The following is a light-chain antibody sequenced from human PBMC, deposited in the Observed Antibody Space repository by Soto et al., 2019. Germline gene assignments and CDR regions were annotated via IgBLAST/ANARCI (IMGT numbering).Light chain of an antibody. CDR3: CSYAGSKTL. J-gene: IGLJ2*01. V-gene: IGLV2-8*01. CDR1: SSDVGGYNY. Sequence: QSVLTQPPSASGSPGQSVTISCTGTSSDVGGYNYVSWYQQHPGKAPKLMIYEVSKRPSGVPDRFSGSKSGNTASLTGSGLQAEDEAEYYCCSYAGSKTLFGGGTKLTVL. CDR2: EVS.